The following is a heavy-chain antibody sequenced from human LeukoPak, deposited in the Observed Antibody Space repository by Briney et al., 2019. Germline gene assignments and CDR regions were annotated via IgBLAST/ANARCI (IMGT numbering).Heavy chain of an antibody. CDR2: IKQDGSEK. D-gene: IGHD4-11*01. J-gene: IGHJ4*02. V-gene: IGHV3-7*01. CDR3: AREIVHSNYVSVYYFDY. CDR1: GFTFSSYW. Sequence: GGSLRLSCAASGFTFSSYWMSWVRQAPGKGLEWVANIKQDGSEKYYVDSVKGRFTISRDNAKNSLYLQMNSLRAEDTAVYYCAREIVHSNYVSVYYFDYWGQGTLVTVSS.